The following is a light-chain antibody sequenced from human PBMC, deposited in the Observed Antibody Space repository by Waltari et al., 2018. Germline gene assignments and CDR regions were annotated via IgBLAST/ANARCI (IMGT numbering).Light chain of an antibody. Sequence: VLTHSPGTLSLSPGERATLSCRASQSVDSNTLAWYQQKPGQAPRLLISGPPSRATGIPDRFSASGSETDFTLTISRLEPEDFGVYYCQQYGTSLWTFGQGTKVEVK. CDR1: QSVDSNT. J-gene: IGKJ1*01. V-gene: IGKV3-20*01. CDR3: QQYGTSLWT. CDR2: GPP.